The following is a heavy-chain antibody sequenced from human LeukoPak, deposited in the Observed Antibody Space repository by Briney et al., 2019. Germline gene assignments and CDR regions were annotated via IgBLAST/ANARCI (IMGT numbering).Heavy chain of an antibody. J-gene: IGHJ4*02. CDR3: ARAREEGYSGSYYFDY. CDR2: IYYSGST. D-gene: IGHD1-26*01. V-gene: IGHV4-59*01. CDR1: GGSISSYY. Sequence: PSETLSLTCTVSGGSISSYYWSWIRQPPGKGLEWIGYIYYSGSTNYNPSLKSRVTISVDTSKNQFSLKLSSVTAADTAVYYCARAREEGYSGSYYFDYWGQGTLVTVSS.